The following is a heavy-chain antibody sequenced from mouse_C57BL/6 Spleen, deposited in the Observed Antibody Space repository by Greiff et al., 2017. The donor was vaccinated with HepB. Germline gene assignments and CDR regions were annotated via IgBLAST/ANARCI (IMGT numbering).Heavy chain of an antibody. CDR3: ARANYGSSYGSWYFDV. J-gene: IGHJ1*03. Sequence: VQLQQSGAELVRPGSSVKMSCKTSGYTFTSYGINWVKQRPGQGLEWIGYIYIGNGYTEYNEKFKGKATLTSDTSSSTAYMQLSSLTSEDSAIYFCARANYGSSYGSWYFDVWGTGTTVTVSS. V-gene: IGHV1-58*01. CDR2: IYIGNGYT. CDR1: GYTFTSYG. D-gene: IGHD1-1*01.